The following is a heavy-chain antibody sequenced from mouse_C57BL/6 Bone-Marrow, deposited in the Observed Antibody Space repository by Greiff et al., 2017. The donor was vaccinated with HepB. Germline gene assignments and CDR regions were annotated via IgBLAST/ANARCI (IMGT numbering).Heavy chain of an antibody. CDR2: IDPNGGGT. Sequence: QVQLQQPGAELVKPGASVKLSCKASGYTFTSYWMHWVKQRPGRGLEWIGRIDPNGGGTKYNEKFKSKATLTVDKPSSTAYMQLSSLTSEDSAVYYCARWGTPTYYDYDDYGMDYWGQGASVTVSS. CDR3: ARWGTPTYYDYDDYGMDY. V-gene: IGHV1-72*01. D-gene: IGHD2-4*01. CDR1: GYTFTSYW. J-gene: IGHJ4*01.